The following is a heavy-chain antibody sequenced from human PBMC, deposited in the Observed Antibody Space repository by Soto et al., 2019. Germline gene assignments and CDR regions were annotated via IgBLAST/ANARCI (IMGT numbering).Heavy chain of an antibody. J-gene: IGHJ4*02. D-gene: IGHD2-15*01. Sequence: GGSLRLSCAASGFTFSSYAMHWVRQAPGKGLEWVAIISFDGSNKFYADSVKGRFTISRDNSKNTLYLEMSSLRAEDTAVYFCARDLSYCSGGSCYHHDVSDNWGQGTLVTVSS. CDR1: GFTFSSYA. V-gene: IGHV3-30*03. CDR3: ARDLSYCSGGSCYHHDVSDN. CDR2: ISFDGSNK.